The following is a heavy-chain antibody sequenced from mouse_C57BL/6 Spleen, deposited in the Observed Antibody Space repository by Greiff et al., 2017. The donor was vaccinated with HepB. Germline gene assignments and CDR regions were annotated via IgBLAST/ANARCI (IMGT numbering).Heavy chain of an antibody. CDR2: INPNNGGT. V-gene: IGHV1-18*01. Sequence: VQLKQSGPELVKPGASVKIPCKASGYTFTDYNMDWVKQSHGQSLEWIGDINPNNGGTIYNQKFKGQATLTVDKSSSTAYMERRSLTSEDTAVYYCARAGGDYRAMDYWGQGTAVTVSS. J-gene: IGHJ4*01. CDR3: ARAGGDYRAMDY. CDR1: GYTFTDYN. D-gene: IGHD2-13*01.